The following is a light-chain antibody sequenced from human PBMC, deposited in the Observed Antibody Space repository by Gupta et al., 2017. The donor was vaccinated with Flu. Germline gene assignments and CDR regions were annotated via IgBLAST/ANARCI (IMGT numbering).Light chain of an antibody. CDR2: NTN. J-gene: IGLJ2*01. CDR1: RSDIGSNG. CDR3: AAWDDRRHDLV. V-gene: IGLV1-44*01. Sequence: SVLPQPPSASGTPGQTVTISSSGSRSDIGSNGVDWYQHLPGTAPKFLIFNTNKRPAGVPDRFSGSKSGTSASLAISGLQEEDEADYYCAAWDDRRHDLVFGGGTKLTVL.